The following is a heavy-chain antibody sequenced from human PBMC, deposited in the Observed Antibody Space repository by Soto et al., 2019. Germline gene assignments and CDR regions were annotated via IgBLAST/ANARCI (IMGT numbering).Heavy chain of an antibody. J-gene: IGHJ6*02. CDR2: ISYDGSNK. Sequence: QVQLVESGGGVVQPGRSLRLSCAASGFTFSSYGMHWVRKAPGKGLVWVAVISYDGSNKYYADSVKGRFTISRDNSKNTLYLQMNSLRAEDTAVYYCAKGLSHSYYYYGIDVWGQGTTVTVSS. CDR1: GFTFSSYG. V-gene: IGHV3-30*18. CDR3: AKGLSHSYYYYGIDV. D-gene: IGHD1-26*01.